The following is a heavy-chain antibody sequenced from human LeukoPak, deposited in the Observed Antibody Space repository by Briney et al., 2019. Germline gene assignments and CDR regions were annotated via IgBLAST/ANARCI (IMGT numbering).Heavy chain of an antibody. D-gene: IGHD2-8*02. Sequence: SETLSLTCAVSGGSISSYQWSWIRQPPGKGLEWIGYISYSGFTNYNPSLKSRVTISLDTSKNQFSLKLTSVTAADTAVYYCAGHHPRNTVDFWGQGTLVTVSS. CDR1: GGSISSYQ. V-gene: IGHV4-59*08. J-gene: IGHJ4*02. CDR2: ISYSGFT. CDR3: AGHHPRNTVDF.